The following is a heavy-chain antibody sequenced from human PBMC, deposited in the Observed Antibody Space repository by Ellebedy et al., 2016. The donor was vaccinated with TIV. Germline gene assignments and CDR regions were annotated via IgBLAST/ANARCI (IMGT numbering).Heavy chain of an antibody. D-gene: IGHD3-3*01. CDR3: ARDGSEWSRDV. J-gene: IGHJ4*02. V-gene: IGHV3-21*01. CDR1: GFTFSVRG. Sequence: GGSLRLXXVASGFTFSVRGMTWVRQAPGKGLEWVATIVNSGSSTYYADSVKGRFTISRDNGKNSVFLQMTSLRVEDTDVYYCARDGSEWSRDVWGQGTLVSVSS. CDR2: IVNSGSST.